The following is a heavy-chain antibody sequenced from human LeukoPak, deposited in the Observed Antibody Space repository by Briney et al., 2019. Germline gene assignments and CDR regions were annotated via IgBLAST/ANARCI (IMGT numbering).Heavy chain of an antibody. CDR1: GGSISSGDYY. V-gene: IGHV4-30-4*01. J-gene: IGHJ4*02. D-gene: IGHD3-16*02. Sequence: SETLSLTCTVSGGSISSGDYYWSWIRQPQGKGLEWIGYIYYSGSTYYNPSLKSRVTISVDTSKNQFSLKLSSVTAADTAVYYCARISTFGGVIVFDYWGQGTLVTVSS. CDR2: IYYSGST. CDR3: ARISTFGGVIVFDY.